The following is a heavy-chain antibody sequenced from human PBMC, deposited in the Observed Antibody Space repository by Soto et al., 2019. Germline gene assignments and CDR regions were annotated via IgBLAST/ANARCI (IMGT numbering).Heavy chain of an antibody. D-gene: IGHD3-16*01. Sequence: GGSLRLSCAASGFTVSNNYMSWVRQAPGKGLEWVSLIYSGGSTYYADSVKGRFTISRDSSKNTLYLQMNRLRAEDTAMYYCAAYSHKGYWGQGTLVTVSS. CDR1: GFTVSNNY. CDR2: IYSGGST. J-gene: IGHJ4*02. V-gene: IGHV3-66*01. CDR3: AAYSHKGY.